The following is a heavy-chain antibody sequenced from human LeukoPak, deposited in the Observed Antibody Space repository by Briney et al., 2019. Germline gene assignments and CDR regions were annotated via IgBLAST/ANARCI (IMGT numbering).Heavy chain of an antibody. CDR2: IKQDGSEK. D-gene: IGHD3-22*01. Sequence: GGSLRLSCAASGFTFSSYWMSWVRQAPGKGLEWVANIKQDGSEKYYVDSVKGRFTISRDNAKNSLYLQMNSLRAEDTAVYYCARDTYYYDSSGYSGPRDAFDIWGQGTMVTLSS. J-gene: IGHJ3*02. CDR1: GFTFSSYW. CDR3: ARDTYYYDSSGYSGPRDAFDI. V-gene: IGHV3-7*01.